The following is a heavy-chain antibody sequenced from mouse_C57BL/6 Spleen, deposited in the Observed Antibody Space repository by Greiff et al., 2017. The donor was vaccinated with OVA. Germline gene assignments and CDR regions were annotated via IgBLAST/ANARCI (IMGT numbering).Heavy chain of an antibody. CDR2: INPNNGGT. V-gene: IGHV1-26*01. Sequence: VQLQQSGPELVKPGASVKISCKASGYTFTDYYMNWVKQSPGKSLEWIGDINPNNGGTSYNQKFKGKATLTVDKSSSTAYMELRSLTSEDSAVYYCARGVADWGQGTTLTVSS. CDR1: GYTFTDYY. CDR3: ARGVAD. J-gene: IGHJ2*01. D-gene: IGHD1-3*01.